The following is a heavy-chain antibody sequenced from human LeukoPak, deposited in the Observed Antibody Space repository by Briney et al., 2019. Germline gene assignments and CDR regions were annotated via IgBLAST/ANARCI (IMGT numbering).Heavy chain of an antibody. V-gene: IGHV3-11*01. J-gene: IGHJ6*02. CDR1: GFTLTDYY. CDR2: ISGSGRNV. D-gene: IGHD3-22*01. Sequence: GGSLRLSCVAYGFTLTDYYISWIRQAPGGGLEWVSDISGSGRNVYYGDSVKGRFTISRDNAKSSLYLQMNNLRAEDTAVYYCARSIGYYYTMDVWGQGTTVTVSS. CDR3: ARSIGYYYTMDV.